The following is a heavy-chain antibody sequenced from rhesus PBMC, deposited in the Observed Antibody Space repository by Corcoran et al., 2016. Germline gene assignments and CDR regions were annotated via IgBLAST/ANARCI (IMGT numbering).Heavy chain of an antibody. Sequence: QVKLQQWGEGLMKPSETLSLTCAVYGGSISGYYYWSWIRQAPGKGLEGIGNIDGNRASTNYIPSLKNRVTISKDTSKNQFSLKVSSVTAADTAVYYCARDGVLKTFDVWGPGVLVTVSS. CDR3: ARDGVLKTFDV. CDR2: IDGNRAST. D-gene: IGHD3-22*01. V-gene: IGHV4-73*01. J-gene: IGHJ5-1*01. CDR1: GGSISGYYY.